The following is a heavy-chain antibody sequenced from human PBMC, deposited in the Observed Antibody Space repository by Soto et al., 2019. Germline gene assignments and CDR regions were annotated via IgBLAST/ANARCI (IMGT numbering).Heavy chain of an antibody. J-gene: IGHJ5*02. CDR2: INGDGSGT. D-gene: IGHD4-17*01. CDR1: GFTFSNYW. Sequence: EVQLVESGGGLVQPGGSLRLSCAASGFTFSNYWIHWVRQVPGEGLVWLSRINGDGSGTNCADSVKGRFPISRDNAKNTVYVQMNSLRAEDTAVYYCARGGLRAYWIDPWGQGTLVTVSS. CDR3: ARGGLRAYWIDP. V-gene: IGHV3-74*01.